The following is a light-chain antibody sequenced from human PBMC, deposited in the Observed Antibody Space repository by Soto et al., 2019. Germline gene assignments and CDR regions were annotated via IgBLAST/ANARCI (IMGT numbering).Light chain of an antibody. Sequence: IVLSQSACTLSLSPGDRVTLSCRASQSVNTKLAWYQQKPGQAPTLLMSGASNRASGVPVRFSGSGSGTDFTLTISRLEPEDFALYYCQQYGGSPITFGLGTRLEI. CDR2: GAS. CDR3: QQYGGSPIT. V-gene: IGKV3-20*01. CDR1: QSVNTK. J-gene: IGKJ5*01.